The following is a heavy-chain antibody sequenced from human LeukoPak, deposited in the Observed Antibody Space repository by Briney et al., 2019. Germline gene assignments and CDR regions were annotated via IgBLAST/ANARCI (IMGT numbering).Heavy chain of an antibody. CDR1: GDSISSYY. V-gene: IGHV4-59*01. J-gene: IGHJ3*02. CDR2: ISYSGST. D-gene: IGHD7-27*01. Sequence: SETLSLTCTVSGDSISSYYWNWIRQPPGKGLEWLGYISYSGSTNYNPSLKSRVTISVNTSKNQFSLKLSSVTAADRAVYYCARDKNWETVGAFDSWGQGTMVTVSS. CDR3: ARDKNWETVGAFDS.